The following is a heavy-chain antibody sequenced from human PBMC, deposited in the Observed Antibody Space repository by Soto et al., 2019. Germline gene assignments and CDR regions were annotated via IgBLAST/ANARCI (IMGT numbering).Heavy chain of an antibody. Sequence: GGSLRLSCAASGFTFSDYYMSWIRQAPGKGLEWVSYISSSSSYTNYADSVKGRFTISRDNAKNSLYLQMNSLRAEDTAVYYCARDREGYYDSSGLYYYYGMDVWGQGTTVTVSS. D-gene: IGHD3-22*01. V-gene: IGHV3-11*06. CDR3: ARDREGYYDSSGLYYYYGMDV. CDR2: ISSSSSYT. J-gene: IGHJ6*02. CDR1: GFTFSDYY.